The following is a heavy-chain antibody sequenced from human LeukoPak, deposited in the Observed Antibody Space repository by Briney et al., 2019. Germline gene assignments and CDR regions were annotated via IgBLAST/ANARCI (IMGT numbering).Heavy chain of an antibody. V-gene: IGHV4-59*01. CDR3: ARDRWAAAGLHYFDY. CDR2: IYYSGST. Sequence: SSETLSLTCTVSGGSISSYYWSWLRQPPGKGLECIGYIYYSGSTNYNPSLKSRVTISVDTSENQFSLKLSSVTAADTAVYYCARDRWAAAGLHYFDYWGQGTLVTVSS. CDR1: GGSISSYY. D-gene: IGHD6-13*01. J-gene: IGHJ4*02.